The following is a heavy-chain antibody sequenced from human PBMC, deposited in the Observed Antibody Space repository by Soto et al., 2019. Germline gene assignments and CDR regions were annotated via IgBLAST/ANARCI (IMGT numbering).Heavy chain of an antibody. V-gene: IGHV4-39*01. J-gene: IGHJ6*02. Sequence: ILSLTCTVSGGSISSSSYYWVGIRQPPGKGLEWIGSIYYSGSTYYNPSLKSRVTISVDTSKNQFSLKLSSVTAADTAVYYCDRSSSSHYYYYYGMDVWGQGTTVTVSS. CDR1: GGSISSSSYY. CDR3: DRSSSSHYYYYYGMDV. D-gene: IGHD6-6*01. CDR2: IYYSGST.